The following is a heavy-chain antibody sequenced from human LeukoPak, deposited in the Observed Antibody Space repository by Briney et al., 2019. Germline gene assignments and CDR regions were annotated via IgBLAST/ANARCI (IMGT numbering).Heavy chain of an antibody. V-gene: IGHV3-7*03. D-gene: IGHD3-16*01. CDR3: ARGGGLDV. Sequence: GGSLRLSCAASGFTFSSYWMNWARQAPGKGLEWVASINHNENMNYYVDSVKGRFTISRDNAKNSLYLQMSNLRAEDTAVYFCARGGGLDVWGQGATVTVSS. CDR2: INHNENMN. CDR1: GFTFSSYW. J-gene: IGHJ6*02.